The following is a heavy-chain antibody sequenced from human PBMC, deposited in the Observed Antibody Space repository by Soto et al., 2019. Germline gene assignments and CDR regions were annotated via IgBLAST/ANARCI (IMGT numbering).Heavy chain of an antibody. Sequence: PGGSLRLSCTASGFTFSIYAMHWVRQAPGKGLEWVAIISYDGTKLDYAGSVKGRFTISRDNSKNTLYLQMNSLTTEDTAVYYCARRDFYWRGGHCYSGDYAMDVWGQGTTVTVSS. J-gene: IGHJ6*02. CDR1: GFTFSIYA. D-gene: IGHD2-15*01. CDR2: ISYDGTKL. CDR3: ARRDFYWRGGHCYSGDYAMDV. V-gene: IGHV3-30-3*01.